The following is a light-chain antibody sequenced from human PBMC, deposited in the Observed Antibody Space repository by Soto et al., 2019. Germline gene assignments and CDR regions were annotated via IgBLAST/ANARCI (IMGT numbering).Light chain of an antibody. CDR3: QKYNNWPPFT. Sequence: AIRMTQSPSSLPASTGDRVTITCRASQGISSYLAWYQQKPGKAPKLLIYAASTLQSGVPSRFSGSGSGTDFTLTISSLEPEDFAVYYCQKYNNWPPFTFGQGTRLEIK. V-gene: IGKV1-8*01. J-gene: IGKJ5*01. CDR2: AAS. CDR1: QGISSY.